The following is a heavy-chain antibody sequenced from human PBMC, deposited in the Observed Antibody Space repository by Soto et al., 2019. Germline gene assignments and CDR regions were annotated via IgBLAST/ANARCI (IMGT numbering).Heavy chain of an antibody. CDR2: ISYDGSNK. CDR3: ARKWVLWYGMDV. CDR1: GFTFSSYA. V-gene: IGHV3-30-3*01. J-gene: IGHJ6*02. D-gene: IGHD1-26*01. Sequence: GGSLRLSCAASGFTFSSYAMHWVRQAPGKGLEWVAVISYDGSNKYYADSVKGRFTISRDNSKNTLYLQMNSLGDEDTAVYYCARKWVLWYGMDVWGQGTTVTVSS.